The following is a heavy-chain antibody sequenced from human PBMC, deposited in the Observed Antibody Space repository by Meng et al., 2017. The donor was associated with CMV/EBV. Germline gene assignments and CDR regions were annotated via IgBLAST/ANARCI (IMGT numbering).Heavy chain of an antibody. Sequence: GSLRLSCTVSGGSISSYYWGWIRQPPGKGLEWIGYIYYSGSTNYNPSLKSRVTISVDTSKNQFSLKLSSVTAADTAVYYCAGSSLRFLELDYYYYGMDVWGQGTTVTVSS. CDR3: AGSSLRFLELDYYYYGMDV. D-gene: IGHD3-3*01. CDR1: GGSISSYY. V-gene: IGHV4-59*01. CDR2: IYYSGST. J-gene: IGHJ6*02.